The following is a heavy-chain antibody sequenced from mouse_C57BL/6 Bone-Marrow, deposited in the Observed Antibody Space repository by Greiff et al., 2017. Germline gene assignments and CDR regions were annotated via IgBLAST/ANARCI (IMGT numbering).Heavy chain of an antibody. CDR2: INPSSGYT. J-gene: IGHJ4*01. Sequence: QVQLQQSGAELAKPGASVKLSCKASGYTFTSYWMHWVKQRPGQGLAWIGYINPSSGYTKYNQKFKDKATLTADKSSSTAYMQLSSLTYEDSAVYYCARERDEYGVLYDYAMDYWGQGTSVTVSS. D-gene: IGHD1-2*01. CDR1: GYTFTSYW. CDR3: ARERDEYGVLYDYAMDY. V-gene: IGHV1-7*01.